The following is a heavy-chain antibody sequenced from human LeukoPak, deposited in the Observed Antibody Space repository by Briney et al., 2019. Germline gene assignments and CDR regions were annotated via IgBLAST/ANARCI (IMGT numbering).Heavy chain of an antibody. CDR1: GYSMNSYY. CDR2: ISYSGST. D-gene: IGHD6-13*01. CDR3: ARRYSGYMDY. J-gene: IGHJ4*02. Sequence: KPSETLSLTCTVSGYSMNSYYWSWIRQPPGKGLEWIGRISYSGSTYYNPSLKSRVTISVDTSKKQFFLKLSSVTAADTAVYYCARRYSGYMDYWGQGTLVTVSS. V-gene: IGHV4-39*01.